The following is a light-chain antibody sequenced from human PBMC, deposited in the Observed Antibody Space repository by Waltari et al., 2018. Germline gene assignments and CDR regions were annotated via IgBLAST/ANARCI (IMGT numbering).Light chain of an antibody. J-gene: IGKJ1*01. CDR2: GAS. CDR1: QSVSSN. CDR3: QQYNNWPQT. V-gene: IGKV3-15*01. Sequence: EIVMTQSPATLSVSPGERATLSCRASQSVSSNLAWYQQKPGQAPRLIIYGASTRATGIPARFSGSGSGTEFTLTISSLQSEDFAVYYWQQYNNWPQTFGQGTKVEIK.